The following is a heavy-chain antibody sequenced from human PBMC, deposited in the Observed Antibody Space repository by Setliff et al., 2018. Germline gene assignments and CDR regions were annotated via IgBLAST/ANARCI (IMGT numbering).Heavy chain of an antibody. CDR3: AKCSSWHGHYPHFNY. CDR1: GFTFSKYA. Sequence: GGSLRLSCAASGFTFSKYAMTWVRQAPGKGLEWVSIISSEGDSIYYADSVKGRFTISRDNSKSTLYLEMNSLRAEDTAVYYCAKCSSWHGHYPHFNYWGQGTLVTVSS. D-gene: IGHD6-13*01. V-gene: IGHV3-23*03. J-gene: IGHJ4*02. CDR2: ISSEGDSI.